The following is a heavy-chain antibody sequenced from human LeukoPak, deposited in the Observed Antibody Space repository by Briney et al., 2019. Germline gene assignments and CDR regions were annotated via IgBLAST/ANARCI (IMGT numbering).Heavy chain of an antibody. D-gene: IGHD3-22*01. CDR3: AKNYYDSSGYYYHFDY. CDR2: ISGSGGST. Sequence: GGSLRLSCAASGFTFSSYAMSWVRQAPGKGLEWVSAISGSGGSTYYADSVKGRFTISRDNSKNTLYLQMNSLRAEDTAVYYCAKNYYDSSGYYYHFDYGGQGTLVAVS. V-gene: IGHV3-23*01. CDR1: GFTFSSYA. J-gene: IGHJ4*02.